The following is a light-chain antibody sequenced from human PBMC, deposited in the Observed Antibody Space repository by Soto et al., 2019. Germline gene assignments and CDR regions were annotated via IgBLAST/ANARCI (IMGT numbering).Light chain of an antibody. CDR3: QQYNNWPPWT. V-gene: IGKV3-15*01. Sequence: EIVMTQSPATLSVSPGERATLSCRASQSVSSNLAWYQQKPGQAPRLLIYGASTRATGIPARFSGSGSGTAFTLTISSLQSEDFAVYYCQQYNNWPPWTFGQGTEVDIK. CDR2: GAS. CDR1: QSVSSN. J-gene: IGKJ1*01.